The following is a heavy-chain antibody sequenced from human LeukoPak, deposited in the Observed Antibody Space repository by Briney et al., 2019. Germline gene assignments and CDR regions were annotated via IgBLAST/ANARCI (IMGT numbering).Heavy chain of an antibody. CDR3: ARDHCGGDCYSGLGDY. Sequence: ASVKVSYKASGYTFTGYYMHWVRQAPGQGLEWMGWINPNSGGTNYAQKFQGRVTMTRDTSISTAYMELSRLRSDDTAVYYCARDHCGGDCYSGLGDYWGQGTLVTVSS. D-gene: IGHD2-21*02. CDR1: GYTFTGYY. CDR2: INPNSGGT. V-gene: IGHV1-2*02. J-gene: IGHJ4*02.